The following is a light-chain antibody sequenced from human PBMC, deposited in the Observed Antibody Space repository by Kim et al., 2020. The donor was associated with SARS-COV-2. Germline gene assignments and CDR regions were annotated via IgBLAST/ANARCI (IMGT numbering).Light chain of an antibody. V-gene: IGLV2-14*03. CDR2: DVS. J-gene: IGLJ3*02. CDR3: TSYTSSSTLV. CDR1: SSDIGGYNY. Sequence: QSALTQPASVSGSLGQSITISCTGTSSDIGGYNYVSWYQQHPGKAPKLVIYDVSNWPSGISNRFSGSRSGNTASLTISGLQAEDESDYYCTSYTSSSTLVFGGGTQLTVL.